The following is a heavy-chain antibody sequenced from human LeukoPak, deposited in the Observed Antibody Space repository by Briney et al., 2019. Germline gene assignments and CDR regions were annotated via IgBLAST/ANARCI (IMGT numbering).Heavy chain of an antibody. D-gene: IGHD6-13*01. J-gene: IGHJ4*02. CDR2: ISAYNGNT. CDR1: GYTFTSYG. CDR3: ARGSLDSSSWYGGWYFDY. Sequence: ASVKVSCKASGYTFTSYGISWVRQAPGQGLEWMGWISAYNGNTNYAQKLQGRVTMTTDTSTSTAYMELRSLRSDDTAVYYCARGSLDSSSWYGGWYFDYWGQGTLVTVSS. V-gene: IGHV1-18*01.